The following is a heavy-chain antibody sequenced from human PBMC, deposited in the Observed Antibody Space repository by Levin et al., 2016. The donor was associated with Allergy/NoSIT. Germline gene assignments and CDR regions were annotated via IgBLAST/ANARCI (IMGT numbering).Heavy chain of an antibody. CDR1: GYIFTNYG. V-gene: IGHV1-18*01. CDR2: ISASTGDT. Sequence: ASVKVSCKSSGYIFTNYGFTWVRQAPGKGLEWMGWISASTGDTNYAQNLQGRVTMTTDASTSTLYMELRSLRSDDTAVYYCARVRGQTVGGRWVTWFDPWGQGTRVIVSS. CDR3: ARVRGQTVGGRWVTWFDP. D-gene: IGHD2-15*01. J-gene: IGHJ5*02.